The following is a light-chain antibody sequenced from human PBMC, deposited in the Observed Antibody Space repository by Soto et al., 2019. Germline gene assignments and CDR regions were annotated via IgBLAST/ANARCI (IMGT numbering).Light chain of an antibody. CDR2: HAS. CDR1: QSISSS. V-gene: IGKV3-15*01. J-gene: IGKJ1*01. CDR3: QQYYNWPPGT. Sequence: EIALTQSPATLSVSPGERATLSCRASQSISSSLAWYQQQPGQAPRLLIYHASTRAAGIPARFSGSGSGTEFTLTISSQQSEDFAVYYCQQYYNWPPGTFGQGTKVEIK.